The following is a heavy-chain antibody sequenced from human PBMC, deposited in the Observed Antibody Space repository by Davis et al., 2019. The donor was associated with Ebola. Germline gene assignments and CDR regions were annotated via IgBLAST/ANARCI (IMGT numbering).Heavy chain of an antibody. CDR1: GYTFTSYD. CDR3: ASSAGTPVTTGY. D-gene: IGHD4-17*01. J-gene: IGHJ4*02. Sequence: AASVKVSCKASGYTFTSYDINWVRQATGQGLEWMGWMNPNSGNIGYAQNFQGRVTMTRNTSISTAYMELSSLRSEDTAVYYCASSAGTPVTTGYWGQGTLVTVSS. CDR2: MNPNSGNI. V-gene: IGHV1-8*01.